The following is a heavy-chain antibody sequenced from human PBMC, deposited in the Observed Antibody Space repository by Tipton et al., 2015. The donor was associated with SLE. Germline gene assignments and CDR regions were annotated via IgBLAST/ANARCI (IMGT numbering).Heavy chain of an antibody. CDR2: IYYSGST. V-gene: IGHV4-39*02. CDR3: ARGGMTTVTPSGNRWYFDL. J-gene: IGHJ2*01. D-gene: IGHD4-17*01. Sequence: TLSLTCTVSGGSIGSSSYYWGWIRQPPGKGLEWIGSIYYSGSTYYNPSLKSRVTISVDTSKNHFSLKLSSVTAADTAVYYCARGGMTTVTPSGNRWYFDLWGRGTLVTVSS. CDR1: GGSIGSSSYY.